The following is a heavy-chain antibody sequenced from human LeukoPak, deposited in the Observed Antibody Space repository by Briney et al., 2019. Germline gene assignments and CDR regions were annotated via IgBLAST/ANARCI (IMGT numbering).Heavy chain of an antibody. Sequence: QSGRSLRLSCAASGFTFSTYAMHWVRQAPGKGLEWVALISYDGNNKYCADSVKGRFSISRDNSKNTLFLQMNSLRVDDTAVYYCAGSIGYCSNGVCAEGLHYWGQGTLVTVSS. J-gene: IGHJ4*02. CDR2: ISYDGNNK. D-gene: IGHD2-8*01. CDR1: GFTFSTYA. CDR3: AGSIGYCSNGVCAEGLHY. V-gene: IGHV3-30*01.